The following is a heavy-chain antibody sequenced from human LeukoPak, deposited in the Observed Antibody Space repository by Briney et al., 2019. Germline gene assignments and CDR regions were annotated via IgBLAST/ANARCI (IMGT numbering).Heavy chain of an antibody. V-gene: IGHV3-7*03. Sequence: GGSLRLSCAASGFTFGDTWMNWVRQVPGQGLEWVANIKQDGSEKFYVASVKGRFTISRDNGKSSLYLQMNSLRAEDTALYYCATSYDMGWLIGYWGQGTLVTISS. CDR1: GFTFGDTW. J-gene: IGHJ4*02. D-gene: IGHD3/OR15-3a*01. CDR2: IKQDGSEK. CDR3: ATSYDMGWLIGY.